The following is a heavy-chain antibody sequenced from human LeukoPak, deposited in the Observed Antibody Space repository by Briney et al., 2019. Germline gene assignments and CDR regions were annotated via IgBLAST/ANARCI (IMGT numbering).Heavy chain of an antibody. J-gene: IGHJ2*01. V-gene: IGHV3-66*01. CDR1: EFSVGSNY. CDR2: IYSGGST. D-gene: IGHD5-18*01. CDR3: ARWSWIRMVAPSWYFDL. Sequence: GGSLRLSCAASEFSVGSNYMTWVRQAPGKGLEWVSLIYSGGSTYYADSVKGRFTISRDNSKNTLYLQMNSLRAEDTAVYYCARWSWIRMVAPSWYFDLWGRGTLVTVSS.